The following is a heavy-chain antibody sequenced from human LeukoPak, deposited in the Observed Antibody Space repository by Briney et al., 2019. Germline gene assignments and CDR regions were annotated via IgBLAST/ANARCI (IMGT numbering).Heavy chain of an antibody. CDR3: ARDRASSWSGSDAFDI. CDR1: GFTFSSYW. Sequence: GGYLRLSCAASGFTFSSYWMSWVRQAPGKGLEWVANIKQDGSEKYYVDSVKGRFTISRDNAKNSLYLQMNSLRAEDTAVYYCARDRASSWSGSDAFDIWGQGTMVTVSS. D-gene: IGHD3-3*01. CDR2: IKQDGSEK. J-gene: IGHJ3*02. V-gene: IGHV3-7*01.